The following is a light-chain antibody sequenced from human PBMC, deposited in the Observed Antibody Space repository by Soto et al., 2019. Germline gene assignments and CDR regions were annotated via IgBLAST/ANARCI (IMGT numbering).Light chain of an antibody. CDR2: DAS. CDR1: QDISNY. Sequence: DIQMTQSPSSLSASVGDRVTLTCQASQDISNYLNWYQQKPGKAPNLLIYDASNLETGVPVRFSGSGSGTDSTFIISRLHAEYVASYYCQQFGNLPLTFGGGTKVQVK. V-gene: IGKV1-33*01. J-gene: IGKJ4*01. CDR3: QQFGNLPLT.